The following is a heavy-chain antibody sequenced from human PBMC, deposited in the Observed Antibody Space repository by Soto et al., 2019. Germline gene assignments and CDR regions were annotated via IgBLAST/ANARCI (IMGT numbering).Heavy chain of an antibody. D-gene: IGHD2-2*01. CDR2: IRFDGSEK. J-gene: IGHJ6*02. CDR3: ARDREGYCRSTSCYDGMDV. Sequence: PGGSLRLSCAASGFTFRNYGMHWVRQAPGKGLEWVAVIRFDGSEKYSADSVKGRFTTSRDNSKNTMYLQMNSLRAEDTAVYYCARDREGYCRSTSCYDGMDVWGQGTTVTVSS. V-gene: IGHV3-33*01. CDR1: GFTFRNYG.